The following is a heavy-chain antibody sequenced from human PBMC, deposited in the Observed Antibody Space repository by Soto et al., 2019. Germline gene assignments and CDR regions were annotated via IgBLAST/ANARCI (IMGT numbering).Heavy chain of an antibody. D-gene: IGHD1-20*01. V-gene: IGHV3-23*01. Sequence: MRLSCAASGFTFSSYAMNWVRQAPGKGLELVSAISGSGGSTYYADSVKGRCTISRDNSKNTLYLQMNSLRAEDTAVYYCAKGLTSKSTPGLDYWGQGTLVTVSS. J-gene: IGHJ4*02. CDR2: ISGSGGST. CDR1: GFTFSSYA. CDR3: AKGLTSKSTPGLDY.